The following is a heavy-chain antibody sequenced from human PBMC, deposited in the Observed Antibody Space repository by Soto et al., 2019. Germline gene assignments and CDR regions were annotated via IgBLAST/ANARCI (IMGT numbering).Heavy chain of an antibody. J-gene: IGHJ4*02. CDR2: INPIGGTT. CDR1: GGTFSSYA. V-gene: IGHV1-46*03. CDR3: ARDYYDILTVYPTPYFDY. D-gene: IGHD3-9*01. Sequence: ASVKVSCKASGGTFSSYAISWVRQAPGQGLEWMGRINPIGGTTNYAQKFQGRVTMTRDKSTSTVYMELSSLRSEDTAVYYCARDYYDILTVYPTPYFDYWGKGTLVTVSS.